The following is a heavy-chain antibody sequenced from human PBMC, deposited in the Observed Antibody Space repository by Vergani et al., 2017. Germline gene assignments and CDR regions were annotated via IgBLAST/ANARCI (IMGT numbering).Heavy chain of an antibody. CDR3: ARDRYYLGSGSYPYCYYYGLDV. Sequence: DVHLAESGGGFFQPGGSLRLSCSASGFSFNSYWMHWARQVPGKGLLWVSRIKSDGSITAYADSVKGRFTISRDNAQNTLYLQMNSLRAEDTGVYYCARDRYYLGSGSYPYCYYYGLDVWGQGTAVTVS. V-gene: IGHV3-74*03. J-gene: IGHJ6*02. CDR1: GFSFNSYW. D-gene: IGHD3-10*01. CDR2: IKSDGSIT.